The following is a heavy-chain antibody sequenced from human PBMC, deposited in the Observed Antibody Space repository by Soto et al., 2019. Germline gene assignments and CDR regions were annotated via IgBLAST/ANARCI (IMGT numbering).Heavy chain of an antibody. V-gene: IGHV3-7*03. J-gene: IGHJ4*02. CDR3: ASSPHKDSRPVY. Sequence: PGGSLSLSCAASGFTFSSYWMSWVRQAPGRGLEWMANIKYDGSEKYYVDAVKGRLTISRDNAKNSLYLQMNSLRAEDTAVYYCASSPHKDSRPVYWGPGALVTVSS. D-gene: IGHD3-22*01. CDR2: IKYDGSEK. CDR1: GFTFSSYW.